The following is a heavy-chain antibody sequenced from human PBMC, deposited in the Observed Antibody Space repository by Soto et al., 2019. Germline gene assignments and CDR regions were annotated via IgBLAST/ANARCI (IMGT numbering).Heavy chain of an antibody. Sequence: ASVKVSCKASGYTFTGYYMHWVRQAPGQGLEWMGWINPNSGGTNYAQKFQGRVTMTRDTSISTAYMELSRLRSDGTAVYYCAPADVVITPYYYYYGMDVWGQGTTVTVSS. CDR2: INPNSGGT. J-gene: IGHJ6*02. CDR1: GYTFTGYY. D-gene: IGHD3-3*01. CDR3: APADVVITPYYYYYGMDV. V-gene: IGHV1-2*02.